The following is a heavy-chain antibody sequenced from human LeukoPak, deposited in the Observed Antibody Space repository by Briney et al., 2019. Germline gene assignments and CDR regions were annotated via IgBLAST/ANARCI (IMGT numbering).Heavy chain of an antibody. Sequence: ASVKVSCRASVYTFTSYGISGVRQARGQGLECMGWISAYNGNTNYAQKLQGRVTMTTDTSTSTAYMELRSLRSDDTAVYYCARAPTYYYDSSALGDWGQGTLVTVSS. J-gene: IGHJ4*02. CDR3: ARAPTYYYDSSALGD. CDR1: VYTFTSYG. D-gene: IGHD3-22*01. V-gene: IGHV1-18*01. CDR2: ISAYNGNT.